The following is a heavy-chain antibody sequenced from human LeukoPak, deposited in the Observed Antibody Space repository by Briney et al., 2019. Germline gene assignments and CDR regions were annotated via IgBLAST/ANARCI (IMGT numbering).Heavy chain of an antibody. J-gene: IGHJ5*02. CDR3: ATRPDIAATGPGWFDP. Sequence: PSETLSHTCAVYGGSFSGYYWSWIRQPPGKGLEWIGEINHSGSTNYNSSLKSRVAISVDTSKNQFSLKVTSVTAADTAVYYCATRPDIAATGPGWFDPWGQGTLVTVSS. CDR2: INHSGST. V-gene: IGHV4-34*01. D-gene: IGHD6-13*01. CDR1: GGSFSGYY.